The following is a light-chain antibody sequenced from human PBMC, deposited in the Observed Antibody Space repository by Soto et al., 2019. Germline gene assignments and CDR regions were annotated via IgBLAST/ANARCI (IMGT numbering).Light chain of an antibody. CDR3: NSYTTSTTWVWV. V-gene: IGLV2-14*01. J-gene: IGLJ3*02. CDR1: SSDVGVSNF. CDR2: EVS. Sequence: QSALTQPASVSGSPGQSITISCTGTSSDVGVSNFVSWYQQYPGKAPKLIIYEVSNRPSGVSNRFSGSKSGNTASLTISGLQAEDEAEYYCNSYTTSTTWVWVFGGGTKLTVL.